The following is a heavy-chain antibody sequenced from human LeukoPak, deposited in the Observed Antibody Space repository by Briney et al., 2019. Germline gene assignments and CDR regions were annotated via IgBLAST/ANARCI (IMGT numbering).Heavy chain of an antibody. CDR2: SRNDGST. V-gene: IGHV3-43*02. Sequence: PGRSLRLSCAASGLTFYAQAMHWVRQAPGTGLEWVSLSRNDGSTYSSDSVRGRFTISRDISKNSLYREMSSLRTEDTALYHCASQTKYYSGSAGSYWGAFDLWGQGTMVTVSS. CDR1: GLTFYAQA. CDR3: ASQTKYYSGSAGSYWGAFDL. D-gene: IGHD3-10*01. J-gene: IGHJ3*01.